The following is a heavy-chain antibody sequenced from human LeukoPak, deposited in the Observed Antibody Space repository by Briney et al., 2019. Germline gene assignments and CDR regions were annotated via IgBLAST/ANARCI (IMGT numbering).Heavy chain of an antibody. Sequence: PGRSLRLSCAASGFTFSSYGMHWVRQAPGKGLEWVAVISYDGSNKYYADSVKGRFTISRDNSKNTLYLQMNSLRAEDTAVYYCAKDLDRYSGYYGVFESGGQGTLVTVSS. CDR2: ISYDGSNK. V-gene: IGHV3-30*18. D-gene: IGHD5-12*01. J-gene: IGHJ4*02. CDR1: GFTFSSYG. CDR3: AKDLDRYSGYYGVFES.